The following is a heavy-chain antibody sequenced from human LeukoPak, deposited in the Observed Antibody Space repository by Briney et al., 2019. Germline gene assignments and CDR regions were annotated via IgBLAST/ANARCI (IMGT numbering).Heavy chain of an antibody. Sequence: PGGSLRLSCAASGFTFSSYGMHWVRQAPGKGLEWVAVIWYDGSNKYYADSVKGRFTISRDNSKNTLYLQMNSLRAEDTAVYDCAKDGGYCSGGSCYSGVFVHYWGQGTLVTVSS. J-gene: IGHJ4*02. CDR3: AKDGGYCSGGSCYSGVFVHY. V-gene: IGHV3-33*06. CDR2: IWYDGSNK. CDR1: GFTFSSYG. D-gene: IGHD2-15*01.